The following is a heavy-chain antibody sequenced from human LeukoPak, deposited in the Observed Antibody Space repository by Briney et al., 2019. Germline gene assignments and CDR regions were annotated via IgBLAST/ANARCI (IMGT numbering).Heavy chain of an antibody. D-gene: IGHD5-18*01. CDR2: ISYDGSNK. J-gene: IGHJ4*02. CDR3: ARALRGYSYGLDY. V-gene: IGHV3-30*04. Sequence: GGSLRLSCAASGFTFSSYAMHWVRQAPGKGLEWVAVISYDGSNKYYADSAKGRFTISRDNSKNTLYLQMNSLRAEDTAVYYCARALRGYSYGLDYWGQGTLVTVSS. CDR1: GFTFSSYA.